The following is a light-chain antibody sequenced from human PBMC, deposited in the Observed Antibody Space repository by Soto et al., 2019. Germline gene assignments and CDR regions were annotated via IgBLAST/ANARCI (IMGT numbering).Light chain of an antibody. Sequence: DIQMTQSPSSLSASVGDRVTITCQASQDVGNCLNWYQQKAGKAPKLLIHAASTLQSGVPSRFSGSGSGTDFTLIISSLQPEDFATYYCQQVYAYPSTFGGGTKVDI. J-gene: IGKJ4*01. CDR1: QDVGNC. CDR3: QQVYAYPST. CDR2: AAS. V-gene: IGKV1-16*01.